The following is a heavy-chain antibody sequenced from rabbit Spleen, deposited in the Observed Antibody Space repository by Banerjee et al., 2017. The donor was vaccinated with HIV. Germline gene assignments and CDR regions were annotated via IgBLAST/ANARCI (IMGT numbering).Heavy chain of an antibody. V-gene: IGHV1S40*01. Sequence: LVEYGGDVVQPGASLTLTCTASGFDFSAYTFMCWVRQAPGKGLEWISCIAGSSSGFTYSATWAKGRFTCSKTSSTTVTLQMTSLTVADTATYFCARDLVAVIGWNFNLWGPGTLVTVS. D-gene: IGHD1-1*01. CDR1: GFDFSAYTF. CDR3: ARDLVAVIGWNFNL. CDR2: IAGSSSGFT. J-gene: IGHJ4*01.